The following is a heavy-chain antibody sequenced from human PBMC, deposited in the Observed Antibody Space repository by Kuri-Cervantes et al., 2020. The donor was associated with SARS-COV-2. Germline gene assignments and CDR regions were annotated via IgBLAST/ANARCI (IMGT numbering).Heavy chain of an antibody. CDR2: IYYSGST. CDR3: ARGGVVPVSFDY. Sequence: SETLSLTCTVSGYSISSSSYYWGWIRQPPGKGLEWIGSIYYSGSTYYNPSLKSRVTISVDTSKNQFSLKLSSVTAADTAVYYCARGGVVPVSFDYWGQGTLVTVSS. D-gene: IGHD2-21*01. J-gene: IGHJ4*02. V-gene: IGHV4-39*07. CDR1: GYSISSSSYY.